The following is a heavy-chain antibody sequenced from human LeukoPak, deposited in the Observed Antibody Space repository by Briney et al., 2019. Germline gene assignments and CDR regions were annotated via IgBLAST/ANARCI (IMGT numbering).Heavy chain of an antibody. CDR3: TRRAAALDAFDI. J-gene: IGHJ3*02. V-gene: IGHV3-74*01. Sequence: PGRSPRLSCAASGFTFSSYWMHWVRQAPGKGLVWVSRIKSDGSSTTYADSVKGQFTISRDNAKNTLYLQMNSLRAEDTAVYYCTRRAAALDAFDIWGQGTMVTVSS. CDR2: IKSDGSST. D-gene: IGHD6-13*01. CDR1: GFTFSSYW.